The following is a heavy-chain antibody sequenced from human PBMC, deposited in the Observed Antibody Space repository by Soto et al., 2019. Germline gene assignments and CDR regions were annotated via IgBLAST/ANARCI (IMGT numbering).Heavy chain of an antibody. CDR1: GVTFSSYA. CDR2: ISGSGGST. J-gene: IGHJ4*02. D-gene: IGHD6-19*01. V-gene: IGHV3-23*01. CDR3: AKAKGEQQWLDLPTNYFDY. Sequence: GGSLRLSCAASGVTFSSYAMSWVRQAPGKGLEWVSAISGSGGSTYYADSVKGRFTISRDNSKNTLYLQMNSLRAEDTAVYYCAKAKGEQQWLDLPTNYFDYWGQGTPVTVSS.